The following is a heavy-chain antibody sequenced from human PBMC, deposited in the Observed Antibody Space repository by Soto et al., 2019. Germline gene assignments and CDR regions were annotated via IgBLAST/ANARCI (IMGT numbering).Heavy chain of an antibody. CDR3: AKDAAYYFDY. J-gene: IGHJ4*02. D-gene: IGHD6-25*01. CDR2: ISWGSGSI. CDR1: GFTFDDYA. Sequence: GGSLRLSCAASGFTFDDYAMHWVRQAPGKGLEWVSGISWGSGSIDYADSVKGRFTISRDNAKNSLYLQMNSLRAEDTALYYCAKDAAYYFDYWGQGXLVTVYS. V-gene: IGHV3-9*01.